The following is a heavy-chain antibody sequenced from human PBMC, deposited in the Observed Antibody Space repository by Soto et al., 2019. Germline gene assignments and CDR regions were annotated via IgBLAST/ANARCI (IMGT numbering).Heavy chain of an antibody. V-gene: IGHV1-69*01. CDR3: ATGGRGYSSAPRFYFEY. CDR2: ILPIFHTT. J-gene: IGHJ4*02. D-gene: IGHD5-18*01. CDR1: GGFFSSNA. Sequence: QVQLVQSGAEVKKPGSSVKVSCQASGGFFSSNAISWVRQAPGQGLEWMGGILPIFHTTHYAQKFQGRVTITADESTSTAYMELSSQKSEDTALYYCATGGRGYSSAPRFYFEYWGQGTLVPVSS.